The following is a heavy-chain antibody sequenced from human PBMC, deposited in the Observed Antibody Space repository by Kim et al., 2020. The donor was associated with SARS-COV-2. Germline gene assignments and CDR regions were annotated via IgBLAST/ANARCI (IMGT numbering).Heavy chain of an antibody. CDR2: ISSSSSYI. J-gene: IGHJ5*02. CDR1: GFTFSSYS. CDR3: ASPQPLWFGENNWFDP. V-gene: IGHV3-21*01. Sequence: GGSLRLSCAASGFTFSSYSMNWVRQAPGKGLEWVSSISSSSSYIYYADSVKGRFTISRDNAKNSLYLQMNSLRAEDTAVYYCASPQPLWFGENNWFDPWGQGTLVTVSS. D-gene: IGHD3-10*01.